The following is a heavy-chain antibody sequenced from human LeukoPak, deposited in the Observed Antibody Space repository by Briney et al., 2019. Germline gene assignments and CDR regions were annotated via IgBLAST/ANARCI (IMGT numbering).Heavy chain of an antibody. CDR1: GYTFTSYG. V-gene: IGHV1-69*13. J-gene: IGHJ5*02. Sequence: ASVTVSCKASGYTFTSYGISWVRQAPGRGLEWMGGIIPIFGTANYAQKFQGRVTITADESTSTAYMELSSLRSEDTAVYYCARGPRRVAATRNHNWFDPWGQGTLVTVSS. D-gene: IGHD2-15*01. CDR2: IIPIFGTA. CDR3: ARGPRRVAATRNHNWFDP.